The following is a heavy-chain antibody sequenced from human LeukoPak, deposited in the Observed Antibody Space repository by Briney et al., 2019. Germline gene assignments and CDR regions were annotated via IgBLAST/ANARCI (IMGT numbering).Heavy chain of an antibody. CDR1: GFTFSSYE. V-gene: IGHV3-48*01. Sequence: GGSLRLSCAASGFTFSSYEMNWVRQAPGKGLEWVSYISSSSSTIYYADSVKGRFTISRDNAKNSLYLQMNSLRAEDTAVYYCARDGIYMDVWGKGTTVTVSS. CDR3: ARDGIYMDV. J-gene: IGHJ6*03. CDR2: ISSSSSTI. D-gene: IGHD1-26*01.